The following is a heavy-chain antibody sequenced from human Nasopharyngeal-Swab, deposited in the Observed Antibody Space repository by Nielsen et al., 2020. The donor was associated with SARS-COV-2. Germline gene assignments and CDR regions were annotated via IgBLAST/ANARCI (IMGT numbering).Heavy chain of an antibody. J-gene: IGHJ4*02. Sequence: GESLKISCAASGFTFSSYGMHWVRQAPGKGPEWVAFIRYDGSNKYYADSVKGRFTISRDNSKNTLYLQMNSLRAEDTAVYYCAKDRYQLLTFDYWGQGTLVTVSS. D-gene: IGHD2-2*01. V-gene: IGHV3-30*02. CDR1: GFTFSSYG. CDR2: IRYDGSNK. CDR3: AKDRYQLLTFDY.